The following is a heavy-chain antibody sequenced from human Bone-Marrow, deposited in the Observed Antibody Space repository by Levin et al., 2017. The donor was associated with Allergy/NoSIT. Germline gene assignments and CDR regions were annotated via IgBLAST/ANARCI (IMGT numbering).Heavy chain of an antibody. Sequence: GGSLRLSCAASGFTFSSYSMNWVRQAPGKGLEWVSSISSSSSYIYYADSVKGRFTISRDNAKNSLYLQMNSLRAEDTAVYYCARTNSGYDIGYGMDVWGQGTTVTVSS. CDR2: ISSSSSYI. V-gene: IGHV3-21*01. CDR3: ARTNSGYDIGYGMDV. J-gene: IGHJ6*02. D-gene: IGHD5-12*01. CDR1: GFTFSSYS.